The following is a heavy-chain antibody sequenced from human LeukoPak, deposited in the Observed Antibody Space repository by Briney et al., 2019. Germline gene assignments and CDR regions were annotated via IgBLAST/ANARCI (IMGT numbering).Heavy chain of an antibody. CDR2: IDTGTSTI. V-gene: IGHV3-48*01. CDR1: GGSISSSSYY. Sequence: ETLSLTCTVSGGSISSSSYYWGWVRQAPGKGLEWVSYIDTGTSTIYYADSVKGRFTISKDNAKNSLYLQMNSLRAEDTAVYYCARENEVGATGNDYWGQGTLVTVSS. D-gene: IGHD1-26*01. CDR3: ARENEVGATGNDY. J-gene: IGHJ4*02.